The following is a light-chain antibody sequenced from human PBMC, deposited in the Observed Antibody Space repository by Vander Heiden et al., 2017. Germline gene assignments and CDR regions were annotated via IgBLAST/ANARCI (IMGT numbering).Light chain of an antibody. CDR2: DAT. CDR3: QQRDSIPYT. V-gene: IGKV5-2*01. CDR1: QGIDND. Sequence: TTLTQTPAFMSATPGDKVNISCKASQGIDNDINWYQQKPGEAAIFIIQDATTLVPGIPPRFSGSGYGTDFTLTISSMQSEDSANYFCQQRDSIPYTFGQGTKLEIK. J-gene: IGKJ2*01.